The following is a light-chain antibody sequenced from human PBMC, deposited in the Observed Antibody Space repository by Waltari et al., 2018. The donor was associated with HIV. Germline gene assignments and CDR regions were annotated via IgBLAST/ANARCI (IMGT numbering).Light chain of an antibody. V-gene: IGLV1-44*01. CDR1: SSNIGTNS. CDR2: NNN. J-gene: IGLJ3*02. CDR3: AVWDDSLNVWL. Sequence: QSTLTQPPSASGTPGQRITVSCSGSSSNIGTNSVNWYQQLPRTAPNLIIYNNNQRPSGVPDRFSGSKSGTSASLAITGLQSEDEADYYCAVWDDSLNVWLFGGGTKLTVL.